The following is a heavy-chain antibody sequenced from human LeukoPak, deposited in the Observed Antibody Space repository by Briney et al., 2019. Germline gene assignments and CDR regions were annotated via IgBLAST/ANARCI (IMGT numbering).Heavy chain of an antibody. CDR2: IFPSGGEI. D-gene: IGHD6-19*01. V-gene: IGHV3-23*01. J-gene: IGHJ4*02. Sequence: GGSLRLSCAASGFTFSTFAMVWVRQPPGKGLEWVSSIFPSGGEIHYADSVRGRFTISRDNSKSTLSLQMNSLRVEDTAVYYCAKDNWLPSSPAVAGLGDWNQGTLVTVSS. CDR1: GFTFSTFA. CDR3: AKDNWLPSSPAVAGLGD.